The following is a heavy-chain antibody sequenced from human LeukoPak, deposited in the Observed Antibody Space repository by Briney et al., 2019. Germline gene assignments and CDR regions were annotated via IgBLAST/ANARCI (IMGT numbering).Heavy chain of an antibody. V-gene: IGHV1-69*04. CDR1: GGTFSSYA. Sequence: ASVKVSCKASGGTFSSYAISWVGQAPGQGLEWMGRIIPILGIANYAQKFQGRVTITADKSTSTAYMELSSLRSEDTAVYYCARDKDNGYDLGPYDYWGQGTLVTVSS. D-gene: IGHD5-12*01. J-gene: IGHJ4*02. CDR2: IIPILGIA. CDR3: ARDKDNGYDLGPYDY.